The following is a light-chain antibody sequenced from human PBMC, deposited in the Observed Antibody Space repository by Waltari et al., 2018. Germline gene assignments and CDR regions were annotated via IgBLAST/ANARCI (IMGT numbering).Light chain of an antibody. J-gene: IGLJ3*02. CDR2: EVS. Sequence: QSALTQPPSASGSPGQSVTISCTGTSSDVGGYNFVSWYQQYAGKAPKLLIYEVSKRPSGVPDRFSGSKSGNTASLTVPGLQAEDEADYYCCSYAGSHNWVFGGGTKLTVL. V-gene: IGLV2-8*01. CDR3: CSYAGSHNWV. CDR1: SSDVGGYNF.